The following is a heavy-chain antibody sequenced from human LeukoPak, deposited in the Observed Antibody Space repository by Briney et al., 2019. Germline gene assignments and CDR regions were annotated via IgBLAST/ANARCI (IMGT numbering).Heavy chain of an antibody. J-gene: IGHJ4*02. CDR1: GFTFDDYA. V-gene: IGHV3-9*01. CDR2: ISWNSGSI. Sequence: GGSLRLSCAASGFTFDDYAMHWVQQAPGKGLEWVSGISWNSGSIGYADSVKGRFTISRDNANNSLYLQMHSLRAEDTALYYCAKDEYYDILTGLGSFDYWGQGTLVTVSS. D-gene: IGHD3-9*01. CDR3: AKDEYYDILTGLGSFDY.